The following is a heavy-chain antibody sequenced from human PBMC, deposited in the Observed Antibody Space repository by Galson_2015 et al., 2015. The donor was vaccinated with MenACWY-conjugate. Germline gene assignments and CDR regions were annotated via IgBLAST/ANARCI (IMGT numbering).Heavy chain of an antibody. Sequence: SLRLSCAASGFTFSGYAMTWVRQAPGKGLEWISTISGGGGSTYYADSVKGRFTISRDNSKNTLYLHMNSLRAEDAAIYYCTKDRSLTNDDSKGQASWGQGTLVTVSS. J-gene: IGHJ5*02. CDR3: TKDRSLTNDDSKGQAS. V-gene: IGHV3-23*01. CDR2: ISGGGGST. D-gene: IGHD3-10*01. CDR1: GFTFSGYA.